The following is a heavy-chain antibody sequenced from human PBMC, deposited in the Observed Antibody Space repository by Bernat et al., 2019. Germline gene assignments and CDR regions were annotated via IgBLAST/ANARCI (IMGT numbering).Heavy chain of an antibody. CDR2: IYSGGST. V-gene: IGHV3-66*01. CDR3: ARDANKRTDYYYYYYMDV. Sequence: EVQMVESGGGLVQPGGSLRLSCAASGFTVSSNYMSWVRQAPGKGLEWVSVIYSGGSTYYADSVKGRFTISRDNSKNTLYLQMNSLRAEDTAVYYCARDANKRTDYYYYYYMDVWGKGTTVTVSS. J-gene: IGHJ6*03. CDR1: GFTVSSNY.